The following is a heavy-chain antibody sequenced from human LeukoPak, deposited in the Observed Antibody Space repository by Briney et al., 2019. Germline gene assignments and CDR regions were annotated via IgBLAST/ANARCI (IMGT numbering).Heavy chain of an antibody. V-gene: IGHV4-61*01. Sequence: SETLSLTCIVSGGSVSSDIYHWSWIRQAPGKGLEWIGEINHSGSTNYNPSLKSRVTISVDTSKNQFSLKLSSVTAADTAVYYCARGVGSGYPLTAFDIWGQGTMVTVSS. CDR3: ARGVGSGYPLTAFDI. CDR1: GGSVSSDIYH. CDR2: INHSGST. D-gene: IGHD3-22*01. J-gene: IGHJ3*02.